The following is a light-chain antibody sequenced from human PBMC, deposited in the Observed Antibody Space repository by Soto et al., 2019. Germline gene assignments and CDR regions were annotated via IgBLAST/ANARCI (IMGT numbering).Light chain of an antibody. J-gene: IGKJ5*01. Sequence: EVVLTQSPGTLSLSPGERATLSCRASQSVSSSYVAWYQQRRGQAPRLLMYGAPSRATGIPDRFSGSGSGTDFTLTLSRLEPEDFVLYYCQHFRAFGQGTRLEIK. CDR1: QSVSSSY. V-gene: IGKV3-20*01. CDR3: QHFRA. CDR2: GAP.